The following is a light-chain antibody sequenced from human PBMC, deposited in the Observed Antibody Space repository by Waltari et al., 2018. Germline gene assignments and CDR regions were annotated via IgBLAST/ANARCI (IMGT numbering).Light chain of an antibody. V-gene: IGLV1-44*01. Sequence: QSVLTQPPSASGTPGQRVTISCSGSRFNIRSNAVNWYQQLPGTDPKLLIYSNDQRPSGVPDRFSGSKSGTSASLAISGLQSEDEADYYCAAWDDSLNGHWVFGGGTKLTVL. CDR3: AAWDDSLNGHWV. CDR1: RFNIRSNA. J-gene: IGLJ3*02. CDR2: SND.